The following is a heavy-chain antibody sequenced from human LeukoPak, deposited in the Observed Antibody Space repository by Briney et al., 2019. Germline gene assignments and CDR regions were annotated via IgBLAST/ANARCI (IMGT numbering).Heavy chain of an antibody. J-gene: IGHJ4*02. V-gene: IGHV3-23*01. Sequence: GGSLRLSCAASGFTFSSYAMSWVRQAPGKGLEWVSAISGSGGSTYYADSVKGRFTISRDNSKNTLYLQMNSLRAEDTAVYYCAKDLLLGGVGPGDYWGQGTLVTVSS. CDR3: AKDLLLGGVGPGDY. CDR2: ISGSGGST. CDR1: GFTFSSYA. D-gene: IGHD3-16*01.